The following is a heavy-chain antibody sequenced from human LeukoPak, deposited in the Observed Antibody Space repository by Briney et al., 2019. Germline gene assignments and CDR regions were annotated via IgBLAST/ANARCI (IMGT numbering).Heavy chain of an antibody. CDR2: IVVGSGNT. CDR3: AAAIPSGDSSGYYFDY. V-gene: IGHV1-58*02. Sequence: GASVKVSCKASEFTFTSSAMRWVRQARGQRLEWIGWIVVGSGNTNYAQKFQERVTITRDMSTSTAYMELSSLRSEDTAVYYCAAAIPSGDSSGYYFDYWGQGTLVTVSS. D-gene: IGHD3-22*01. J-gene: IGHJ4*02. CDR1: EFTFTSSA.